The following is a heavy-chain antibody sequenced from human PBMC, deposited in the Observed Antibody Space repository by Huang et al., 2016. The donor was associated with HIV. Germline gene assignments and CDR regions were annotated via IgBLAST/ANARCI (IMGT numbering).Heavy chain of an antibody. CDR1: GFTFSSYG. Sequence: QVQLVESGGGVVQPGRSLRLSCAACGFTFSSYGMHWVRQAPGKGLELVAVIWYDGSNKYYADSVKGRFTISRDNSKNTLYLQMNSLKTEDTAVYYCALKGDSSGWEYFRHWGQGTLVTVSS. CDR3: ALKGDSSGWEYFRH. V-gene: IGHV3-33*08. J-gene: IGHJ1*01. D-gene: IGHD6-19*01. CDR2: IWYDGSNK.